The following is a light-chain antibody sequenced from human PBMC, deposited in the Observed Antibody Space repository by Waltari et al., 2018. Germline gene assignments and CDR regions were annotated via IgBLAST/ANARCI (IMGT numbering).Light chain of an antibody. V-gene: IGKV3-11*01. J-gene: IGKJ4*01. Sequence: EIVLTQSPANLSLSPGQSAALSCRASQTISTSLAWYQQKPGHPPRLVIYDASNRATDIPARFSGSGSETDFNLTISSLEAEDFAVYYCQQRYTWPLAFGGGTTVEIK. CDR2: DAS. CDR1: QTISTS. CDR3: QQRYTWPLA.